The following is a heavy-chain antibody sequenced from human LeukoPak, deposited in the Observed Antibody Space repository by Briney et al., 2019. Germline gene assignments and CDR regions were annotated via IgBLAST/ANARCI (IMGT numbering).Heavy chain of an antibody. V-gene: IGHV4-38-2*02. D-gene: IGHD3-22*01. CDR1: GYSISSGYY. Sequence: PSETLSLTCTVSGYSISSGYYWGWIRQPPGKGLEWIGSIYHSGSTYYNPSLNSRVTISVDTSKNQFSLKLRSVTASDTAVYYCAREGGDGSGYHDYWGQGTLVSVSS. CDR2: IYHSGST. CDR3: AREGGDGSGYHDY. J-gene: IGHJ4*02.